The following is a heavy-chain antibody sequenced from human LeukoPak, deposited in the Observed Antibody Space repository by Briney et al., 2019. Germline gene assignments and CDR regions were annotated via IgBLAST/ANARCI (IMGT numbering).Heavy chain of an antibody. V-gene: IGHV3-30*02. CDR2: IRYDGSNK. CDR1: GFTFSSYG. Sequence: GGSLRLSCAASGFTFSSYGMHWVRQAPGKGLEWVAFIRYDGSNKYYADSVKGRFTISRDNSKNTLYLQMNSLRAEDTAVYYCAKGPRVVGAGGDYWGQGTLVTVSS. CDR3: AKGPRVVGAGGDY. J-gene: IGHJ4*02. D-gene: IGHD1-26*01.